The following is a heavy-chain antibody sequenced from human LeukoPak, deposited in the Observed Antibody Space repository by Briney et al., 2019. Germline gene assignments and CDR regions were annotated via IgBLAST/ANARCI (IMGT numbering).Heavy chain of an antibody. Sequence: ASVKVSCKASGYTFTGYYMHWVRQAPGQGLEWMGWINPNSGGTNYAQKFQGRVTMTRDTSTSTAYMELSRLRSGDTAVYYCARETPMYSSSPSPYYYYYYLDVWGKGTTVTVSS. CDR3: ARETPMYSSSPSPYYYYYYLDV. V-gene: IGHV1-2*02. CDR1: GYTFTGYY. CDR2: INPNSGGT. D-gene: IGHD6-6*01. J-gene: IGHJ6*03.